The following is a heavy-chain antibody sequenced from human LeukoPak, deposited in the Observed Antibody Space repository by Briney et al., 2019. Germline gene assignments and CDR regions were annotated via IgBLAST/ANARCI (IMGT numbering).Heavy chain of an antibody. CDR3: ARDPNPTMSEGY. V-gene: IGHV3-74*01. D-gene: IGHD5-12*01. CDR2: INSDGSST. CDR1: GFTFSRYW. J-gene: IGHJ4*02. Sequence: GGSLRLSCAASGFTFSRYWLHWVRHAPGKGLVWVSRINSDGSSTSYADSVKGRFPISRDNAKNTLYLQMNSLRAEDTAVYYCARDPNPTMSEGYWGQGTLVTVSS.